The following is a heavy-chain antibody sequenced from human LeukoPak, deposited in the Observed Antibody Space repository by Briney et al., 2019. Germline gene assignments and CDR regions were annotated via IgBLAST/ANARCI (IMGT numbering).Heavy chain of an antibody. V-gene: IGHV1-8*01. J-gene: IGHJ4*02. D-gene: IGHD6-13*01. CDR1: GYTFTSYD. CDR3: AKDRSDSSNWYLGDY. Sequence: ASVKVSCKASGYTFTSYDINWVRQASGQGLEWMGWMNPNSGNTGYAQKFQGRFTMTWDTSISTAYMELSSLRSEDTAVYYCAKDRSDSSNWYLGDYWGQGTLVTVSS. CDR2: MNPNSGNT.